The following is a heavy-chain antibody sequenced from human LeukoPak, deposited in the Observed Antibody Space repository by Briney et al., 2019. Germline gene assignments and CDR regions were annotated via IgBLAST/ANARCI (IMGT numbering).Heavy chain of an antibody. D-gene: IGHD5-24*01. J-gene: IGHJ4*02. CDR3: ARSWDGPFFDY. CDR1: GFTFDDYA. V-gene: IGHV3-43D*03. CDR2: ISWDGGST. Sequence: GGSLRLSCAASGFTFDDYAMHWVRHAPGKGLEWVSLISWDGGSTYYADSVKGRFTISRDNSKNSLYLQMNSLRAEDTALYYCARSWDGPFFDYWGQGTLVTVSS.